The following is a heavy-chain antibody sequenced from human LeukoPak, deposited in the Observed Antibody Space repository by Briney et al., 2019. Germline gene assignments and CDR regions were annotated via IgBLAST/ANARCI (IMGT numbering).Heavy chain of an antibody. CDR1: GFSLSTSGMC. J-gene: IGHJ5*02. Sequence: SGPALVKPKQTLTLTCTFSGFSLSTSGMCVSWFRQPPGKALEWLARIDWDDDKYYSISLRTRLTISKDTSKNQVVLTMTNMDPVDTGTHYCARTPGNYGAECFDPWGQGTLVTVSS. V-gene: IGHV2-70*11. D-gene: IGHD1-7*01. CDR3: ARTPGNYGAECFDP. CDR2: IDWDDDK.